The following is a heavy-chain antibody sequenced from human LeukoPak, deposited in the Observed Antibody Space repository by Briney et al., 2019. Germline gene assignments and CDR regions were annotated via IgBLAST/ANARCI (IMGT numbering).Heavy chain of an antibody. J-gene: IGHJ1*01. CDR2: ISHDESNK. CDR3: AKDRIVISFGDVSKH. V-gene: IGHV3-30*18. CDR1: GFIFSGYG. Sequence: PGGSLRLSCAASGFIFSGYGMHWVRQAPGKGLEWVALISHDESNKHYADPVKGRFTISRDNSKNTLYLQMNSLRVDDTAIYYCAKDRIVISFGDVSKHWGQGTLVTVSS. D-gene: IGHD3-10*01.